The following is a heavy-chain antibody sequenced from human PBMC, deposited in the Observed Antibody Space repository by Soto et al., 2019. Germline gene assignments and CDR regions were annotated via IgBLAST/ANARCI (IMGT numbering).Heavy chain of an antibody. V-gene: IGHV3-64*01. CDR1: GFTLSGYA. J-gene: IGHJ6*03. D-gene: IGHD6-6*01. CDR3: ARRARPDFYYMDV. Sequence: EVQLAESGGGLAQPGGSLRLSCAASGFTLSGYAMDWVRQAPGKGLEYVSGISSNGVGTYYANSVQGRFTISRDNSTNTVYRQMGSLRPEDMVVYYCARRARPDFYYMDVWGKGTTVTVSS. CDR2: ISSNGVGT.